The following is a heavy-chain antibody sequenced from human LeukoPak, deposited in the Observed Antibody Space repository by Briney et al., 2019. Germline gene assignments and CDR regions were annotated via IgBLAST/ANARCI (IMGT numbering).Heavy chain of an antibody. D-gene: IGHD6-13*01. Sequence: GGSLRLSCAASGFTFSSYSMNWVRQAPGKGLEWVSSISSSSSYIYYADSVKGRFTISRDNSKNTLYLQMNSLRAEDTAVYYCAKEPQYSSSWSFDYWGQGTLVTVSS. V-gene: IGHV3-21*04. CDR3: AKEPQYSSSWSFDY. J-gene: IGHJ4*02. CDR1: GFTFSSYS. CDR2: ISSSSSYI.